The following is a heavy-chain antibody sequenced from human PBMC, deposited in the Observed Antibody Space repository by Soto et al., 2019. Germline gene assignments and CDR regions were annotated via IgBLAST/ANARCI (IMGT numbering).Heavy chain of an antibody. J-gene: IGHJ4*02. CDR1: GFTFGDYA. CDR3: TREHSRAVAGYDY. V-gene: IGHV3-49*03. CDR2: IRSKAYGGTT. Sequence: PGGSLRLSCTASGFTFGDYAMSWFRQAPGKGLEWVGFIRSKAYGGTTEYAASVKGRFTISRDDSKSIAYLQMNSLKTEDTAVYYCTREHSRAVAGYDYWGQGTLVTVSS. D-gene: IGHD6-19*01.